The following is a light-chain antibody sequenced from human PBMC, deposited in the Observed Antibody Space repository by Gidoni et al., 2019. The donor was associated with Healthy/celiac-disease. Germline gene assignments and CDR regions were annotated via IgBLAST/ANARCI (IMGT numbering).Light chain of an antibody. CDR1: QSVSSSY. CDR2: GAY. Sequence: DIVLMQYPGTLSLPPGVRATLPCRASQSVSSSYLAWYQQKPGQAPRLLFYGAYSRATGIPDRFSGSGSGTDFTLTISRLEPEDFAVYYCQQYGSSLPWTFGQGTKVEIK. V-gene: IGKV3-20*01. J-gene: IGKJ1*01. CDR3: QQYGSSLPWT.